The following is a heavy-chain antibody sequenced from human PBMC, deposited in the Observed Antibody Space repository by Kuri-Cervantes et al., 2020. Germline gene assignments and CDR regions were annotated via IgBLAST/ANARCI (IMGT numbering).Heavy chain of an antibody. CDR1: GYTFTSYG. J-gene: IGHJ3*02. V-gene: IGHV1-3*01. CDR2: INAGNGYT. Sequence: ASVKVSCKASGYTFTSYGMHWVRQAPGQRLEWMGWINAGNGYTKYSQKLQGRVTITGDTSASTAYMEVSSLRSEDTAVYYCARTTHSGYDQDGAFDIWGQGTMVTVSS. CDR3: ARTTHSGYDQDGAFDI. D-gene: IGHD5-12*01.